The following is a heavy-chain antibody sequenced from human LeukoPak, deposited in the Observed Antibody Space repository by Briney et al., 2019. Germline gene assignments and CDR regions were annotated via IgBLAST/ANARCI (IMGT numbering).Heavy chain of an antibody. J-gene: IGHJ4*02. CDR3: AKDLKITGATQYFDY. V-gene: IGHV3-23*01. CDR2: ISGSGGST. CDR1: GFTFSSYA. D-gene: IGHD1-20*01. Sequence: GGSLRLSCAASGFTFSSYAMSWVRQAPGKGLEWVSAISGSGGSTYYADSVKGRLTISRDNSKNTLYLQMNSLRAEDTAVYYCAKDLKITGATQYFDYWGQGTLVTVSS.